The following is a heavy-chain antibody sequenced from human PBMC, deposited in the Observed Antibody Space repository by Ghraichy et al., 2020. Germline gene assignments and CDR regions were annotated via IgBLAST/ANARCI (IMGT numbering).Heavy chain of an antibody. D-gene: IGHD6-19*01. CDR2: INHSGST. V-gene: IGHV4-34*01. Sequence: SETLSLTCAVYGGSFSGYYWSWIRQPPGKGLEWIGEINHSGSTNYNPSLKSRVTISVDTSKNQFSLKLSSVTAADTAVYYCARRSPWLFYCSHWGQGTLVTVSS. CDR1: GGSFSGYY. J-gene: IGHJ4*02. CDR3: ARRSPWLFYCSH.